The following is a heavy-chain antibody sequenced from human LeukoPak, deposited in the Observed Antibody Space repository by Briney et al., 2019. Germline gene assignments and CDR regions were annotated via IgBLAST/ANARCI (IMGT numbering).Heavy chain of an antibody. CDR3: VIVRGYFDSSGSDY. D-gene: IGHD3-9*01. CDR2: ITNNGGNT. V-gene: IGHV3-64D*06. CDR1: GFTFSSYT. J-gene: IGHJ4*02. Sequence: GSLRLSCSASGFTFSSYTIHWVHQAPGKGLEFVSAITNNGGNTYYADSVKGRFTTSRDNSKNTVYLQMSSLRAEDTAVYYCVIVRGYFDSSGSDYWGQGTLVTVSS.